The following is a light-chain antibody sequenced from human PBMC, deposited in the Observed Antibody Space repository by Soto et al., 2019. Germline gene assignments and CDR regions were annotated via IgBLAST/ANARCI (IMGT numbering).Light chain of an antibody. J-gene: IGKJ5*01. CDR3: QQASSFPPT. CDR2: AAS. Sequence: DIQMTQSPSSVSASVGDRVTITCRASQDISSWLAWYQQKPGKAPKIVIYAASSLQGGVPSRFSGSGSGTEFTLTISSLQPEDFATYYCQQASSFPPTFGQGTRLEIK. CDR1: QDISSW. V-gene: IGKV1-12*01.